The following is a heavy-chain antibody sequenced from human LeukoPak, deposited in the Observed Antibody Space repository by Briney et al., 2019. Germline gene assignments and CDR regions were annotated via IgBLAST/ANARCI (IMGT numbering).Heavy chain of an antibody. CDR3: ARGAITFGGVIVTRGAFDI. CDR1: GGSISSYY. D-gene: IGHD3-16*02. V-gene: IGHV4-59*08. J-gene: IGHJ3*02. CDR2: IYYSGST. Sequence: PSETLSLTCTVSGGSISSYYWSWIRQPPGKGLEWIGYIYYSGSTYYNPSLKSRVTISVDTSKNQFSLKLSSVTAADTAVYYCARGAITFGGVIVTRGAFDIWGQGTMVTVSS.